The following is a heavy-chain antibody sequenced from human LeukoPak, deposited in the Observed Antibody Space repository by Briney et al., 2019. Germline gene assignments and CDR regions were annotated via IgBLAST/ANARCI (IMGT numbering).Heavy chain of an antibody. V-gene: IGHV3-74*01. CDR2: INRDGSST. D-gene: IGHD3-22*01. CDR1: ELAFRSYG. J-gene: IGHJ4*02. CDR3: ARDQSSVFDY. Sequence: GGSLRPSCGALELAFRSYGTHWVRRGPGKGLVWVSRINRDGSSTTYADSVKGRFTISRDNAKNTLYLQMNSLRAEDTAVYYCARDQSSVFDYWGQGTLVTVSS.